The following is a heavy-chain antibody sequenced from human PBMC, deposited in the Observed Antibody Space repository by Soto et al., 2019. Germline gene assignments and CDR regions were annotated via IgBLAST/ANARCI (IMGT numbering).Heavy chain of an antibody. CDR3: TTETYDFWSGSYYFDY. CDR2: IKSKTDGGTT. J-gene: IGHJ4*02. Sequence: EVQLVESGGGWVKPGGSLRLSCAASGFTFSNAWMSWVRQAPGKGLEWVGRIKSKTDGGTTDYAAPVKGRFTISRDDSKNTLYLQMNSLKTEDTAVYYCTTETYDFWSGSYYFDYWGQGTLVTVSS. D-gene: IGHD3-3*01. V-gene: IGHV3-15*01. CDR1: GFTFSNAW.